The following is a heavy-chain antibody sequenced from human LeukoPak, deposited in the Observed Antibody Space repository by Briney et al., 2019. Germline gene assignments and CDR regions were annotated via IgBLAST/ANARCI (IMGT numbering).Heavy chain of an antibody. CDR1: RYTFTSYD. J-gene: IGHJ4*02. V-gene: IGHV1-8*01. CDR3: ARLSQTPDYYTLGGYYYLGY. D-gene: IGHD3-10*01. CDR2: MNPNTGRT. Sequence: ASVKVSCKASRYTFTSYDINWVREAAGHGLEWMGWMNPNTGRTGYAQKFQGRITVTRDTSINTAYMELTNLRSEDTAIYYCARLSQTPDYYTLGGYYYLGYWGRGTPVTVSS.